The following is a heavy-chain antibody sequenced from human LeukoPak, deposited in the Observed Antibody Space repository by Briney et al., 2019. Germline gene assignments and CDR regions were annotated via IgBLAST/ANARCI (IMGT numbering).Heavy chain of an antibody. V-gene: IGHV1-18*01. CDR2: ISAYNGNT. CDR1: GYTFTSYG. D-gene: IGHD3-3*01. Sequence: ASVQVSCKASGYTFTSYGISWVRQAPGQGLEWMGWISAYNGNTNYAQKLQGRVTMTTDTSTSTAYMELRSLRSDDTAVYYCARSKYYDFNWFDPWGQGTLVNVSS. J-gene: IGHJ5*02. CDR3: ARSKYYDFNWFDP.